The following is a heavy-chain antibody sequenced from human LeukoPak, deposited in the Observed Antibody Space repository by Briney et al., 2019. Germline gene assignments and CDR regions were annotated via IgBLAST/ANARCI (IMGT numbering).Heavy chain of an antibody. Sequence: PSETLSLTRTLSGGSISTYYGSWIRQPPGKGLEWIGYIYHSGSTNYNPSLKSRVTISVDTSKNQFSLKLSSVTAADTAVYYCARGGGYASPIGYWGQGALVTVSS. V-gene: IGHV4-59*01. CDR3: ARGGGYASPIGY. J-gene: IGHJ4*02. CDR1: GGSISTYY. D-gene: IGHD5-12*01. CDR2: IYHSGST.